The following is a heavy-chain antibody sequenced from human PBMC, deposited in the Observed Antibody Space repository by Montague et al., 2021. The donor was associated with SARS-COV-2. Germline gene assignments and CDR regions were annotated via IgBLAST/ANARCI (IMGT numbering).Heavy chain of an antibody. CDR3: ARGRQHINMVVVVVTGGEYYFDX. D-gene: IGHD3-22*01. CDR1: DGSFSDYS. J-gene: IGHJ4*02. V-gene: IGHV4-34*01. CDR2: INHRGST. Sequence: SETLSLTCAVYDGSFSDYSWTWIRQPPGKGLEWIGEINHRGSTNYNPSLKSPVTISVDTSKNQFSLKMTSVTAADTAVYYCARGRQHINMVVVVVTGGEYYFDXWGQGTLVAVSS.